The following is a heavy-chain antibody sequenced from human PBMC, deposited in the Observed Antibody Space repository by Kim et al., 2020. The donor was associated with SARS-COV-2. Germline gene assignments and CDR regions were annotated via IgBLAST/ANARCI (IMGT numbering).Heavy chain of an antibody. CDR3: ARGSGCSRTTCSFDY. CDR1: GGSISSYY. Sequence: SETLSLTCTVSGGSISSYYWSWIRQPPGKGLEWIGYIYYSGSANYNPSLKSRVTISVDTSKNQFSLKLSSVTTADTAIYYCARGSGCSRTTCSFDYWGQGTLVTVSS. D-gene: IGHD2-2*01. CDR2: IYYSGSA. J-gene: IGHJ4*02. V-gene: IGHV4-59*01.